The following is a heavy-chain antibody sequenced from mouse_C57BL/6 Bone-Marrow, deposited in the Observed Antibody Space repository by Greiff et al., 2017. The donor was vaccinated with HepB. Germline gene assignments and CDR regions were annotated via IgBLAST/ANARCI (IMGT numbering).Heavy chain of an antibody. CDR2: IDPSDSYT. J-gene: IGHJ4*01. CDR1: GYTFTSYW. CDR3: ARKAYYSNLYYAMDY. V-gene: IGHV1-59*01. Sequence: VQLQQPGAELVKPGASVKLSCKASGYTFTSYWMHWVKQRPGQGLEWIGVIDPSDSYTNYNQKFKGKATLTVDTSSSTAYMQLSSLTSEDSAVYYCARKAYYSNLYYAMDYWGQGTSVTVSS. D-gene: IGHD2-5*01.